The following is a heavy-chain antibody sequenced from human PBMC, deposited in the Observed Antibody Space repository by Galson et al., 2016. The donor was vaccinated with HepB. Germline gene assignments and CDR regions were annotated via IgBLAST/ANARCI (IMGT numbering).Heavy chain of an antibody. V-gene: IGHV3-30*18. Sequence: SLRLSCAVSGFTFSDHAMHWVRQAPGKGLECVALISYDGRNTFYADSVKGRFTISRDNSRNTLDLQMNRLRSEDTGLYYCAKDREWLRSTSDGIDVWGQGTMVTVSS. D-gene: IGHD5-12*01. CDR1: GFTFSDHA. CDR3: AKDREWLRSTSDGIDV. CDR2: ISYDGRNT. J-gene: IGHJ3*01.